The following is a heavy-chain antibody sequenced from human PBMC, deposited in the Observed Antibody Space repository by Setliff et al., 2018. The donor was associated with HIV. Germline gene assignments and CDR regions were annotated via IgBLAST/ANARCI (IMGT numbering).Heavy chain of an antibody. D-gene: IGHD6-19*01. CDR2: TYYRSKWYN. J-gene: IGHJ4*02. V-gene: IGHV6-1*01. CDR1: GDSVSSNSVA. Sequence: SQTLSLTCVISGDSVSSNSVAWNWIRQSPSRGLEWLGRTYYRSKWYNDYAVSVKSRITINPDTSKNQLSLQVNSVTPEDTAVYFCARAVAGMTLDCWGQGTLVTAPQ. CDR3: ARAVAGMTLDC.